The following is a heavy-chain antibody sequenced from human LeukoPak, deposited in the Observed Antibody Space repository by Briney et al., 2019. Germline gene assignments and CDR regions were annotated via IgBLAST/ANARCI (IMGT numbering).Heavy chain of an antibody. V-gene: IGHV1-18*01. J-gene: IGHJ4*02. CDR3: ARDLHTGPKKLKY. CDR1: GGTFSSYA. CDR2: ISAYNGNT. Sequence: GSSVKVSCKASGGTFSSYAISWVRQAPGQGLEWMGWISAYNGNTNYAQKLQGRVTMTTDTSTSTAYMELRSLRSDDTAVYYCARDLHTGPKKLKYWGQGTLVTVSS. D-gene: IGHD1-14*01.